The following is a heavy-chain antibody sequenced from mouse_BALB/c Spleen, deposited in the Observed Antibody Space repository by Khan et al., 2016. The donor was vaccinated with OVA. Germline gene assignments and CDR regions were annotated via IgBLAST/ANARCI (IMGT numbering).Heavy chain of an antibody. D-gene: IGHD3-1*01. Sequence: QVQLQQPGIELVRPGASVKLSCKASGYTFTNYWINWVKQRPGQGLEWIGNIYPSDSYSNYNQRFKDKATLTVDKSSSPAYLLLSSPTSEDSAVYYCTREGVVGSSVAYWGQGTLVTVSA. CDR2: IYPSDSYS. J-gene: IGHJ3*01. V-gene: IGHV1-69*02. CDR1: GYTFTNYW. CDR3: TREGVVGSSVAY.